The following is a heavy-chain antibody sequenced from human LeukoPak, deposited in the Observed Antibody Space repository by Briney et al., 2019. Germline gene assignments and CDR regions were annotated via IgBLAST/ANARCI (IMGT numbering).Heavy chain of an antibody. CDR1: GGSISSYY. D-gene: IGHD3-10*01. CDR2: IYTSGST. CDR3: ARASYGSGSYMFDY. Sequence: SETLSLTCTVSGGSISSYYWSWIRQPAGKGLEWIGRIYTSGSTSYNPSLKSRVTMSVDTSKNQFSLKLSSVTAADTAVHYCARASYGSGSYMFDYWGQGTLVTVSS. J-gene: IGHJ4*02. V-gene: IGHV4-4*07.